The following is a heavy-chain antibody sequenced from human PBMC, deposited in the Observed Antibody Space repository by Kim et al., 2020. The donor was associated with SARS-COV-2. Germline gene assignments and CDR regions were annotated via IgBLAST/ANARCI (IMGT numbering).Heavy chain of an antibody. CDR1: GGTFSSYA. D-gene: IGHD3-22*01. Sequence: SVKVSCKASGGTFSSYAISWVRQAPGQGLEWMGGIIPFFGTANYAQKFQGRVTITADESTSTAYMELSSLRSEDTAVYYCAREVVITSYGFDYWGQGTLVTVSS. CDR3: AREVVITSYGFDY. J-gene: IGHJ4*02. CDR2: IIPFFGTA. V-gene: IGHV1-69*13.